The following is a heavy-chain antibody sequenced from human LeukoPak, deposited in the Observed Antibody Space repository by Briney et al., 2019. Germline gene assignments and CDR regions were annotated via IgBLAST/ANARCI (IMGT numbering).Heavy chain of an antibody. J-gene: IGHJ5*02. CDR1: GGSISSSSYY. CDR2: IYYIGST. Sequence: ETLSLTCTVSGGSISSSSYYWGWIRQPPGKGLEWNGRIYYIGSTYYNPSLKSRAPMTVDRSHNQFSLKLSDLSAADSVVFYCARCIRYFANWFDPWGQGTLVTVSS. D-gene: IGHD3-9*01. V-gene: IGHV4-39*07. CDR3: ARCIRYFANWFDP.